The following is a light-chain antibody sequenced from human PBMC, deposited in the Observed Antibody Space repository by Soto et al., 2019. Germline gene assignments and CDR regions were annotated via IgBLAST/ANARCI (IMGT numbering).Light chain of an antibody. CDR1: QSISSW. J-gene: IGKJ1*01. CDR3: QQYNSYSWT. V-gene: IGKV1-5*01. Sequence: DIPLTQSPASLSASVGDRVTIPCRASQSISSWLAWYQQKPGKAPKLLIYDASSLESGVPSRFSGSGSGTEFTLTISSLQPDDFATYYCQQYNSYSWTFGQGTNVDIK. CDR2: DAS.